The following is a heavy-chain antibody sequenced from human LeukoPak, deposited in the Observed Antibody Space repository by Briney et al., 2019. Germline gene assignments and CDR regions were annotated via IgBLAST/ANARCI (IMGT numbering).Heavy chain of an antibody. J-gene: IGHJ6*03. CDR1: GGTFSSYA. CDR3: AREPGTFDYPYMDV. CDR2: IIPIFGTA. D-gene: IGHD3-16*01. Sequence: ASVKVSCKASGGTFSSYAISWVRQAPGQGLEWMGGIIPIFGTANYAQKFQGRVTITADESTSTAYMELSSLRSEDTAVYYCAREPGTFDYPYMDVWGKGTTVTISS. V-gene: IGHV1-69*13.